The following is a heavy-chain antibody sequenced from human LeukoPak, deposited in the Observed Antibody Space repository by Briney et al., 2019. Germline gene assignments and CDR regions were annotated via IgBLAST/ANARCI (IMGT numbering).Heavy chain of an antibody. CDR2: IYYSGST. CDR3: ARGPSRWYSSGWYYPFDY. V-gene: IGHV4-39*07. Sequence: PSETLSLTCTVSGGSISSSSYYWGWIRQPPGKGLEWIGSIYYSGSTYYNPSLKSRVTISVDTSKNQFSLKLSSVTAADTAVYYCARGPSRWYSSGWYYPFDYWGQGTLVTVSS. D-gene: IGHD6-19*01. CDR1: GGSISSSSYY. J-gene: IGHJ4*02.